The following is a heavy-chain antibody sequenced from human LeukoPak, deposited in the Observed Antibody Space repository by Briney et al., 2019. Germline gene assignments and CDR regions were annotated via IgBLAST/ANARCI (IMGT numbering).Heavy chain of an antibody. CDR3: ARDRAGSLRYSPGTWFDP. J-gene: IGHJ5*02. CDR2: IYTSGST. CDR1: GGSISSGSYY. Sequence: SQTLSLTCTVSGGSISSGSYYWSWIRQPAGKGLEWIGRIYTSGSTNYNPSLKSRVTISVDTSKNQFSLKLSSVTAADTAVYYCARDRAGSLRYSPGTWFDPWGQGTLVTVSS. D-gene: IGHD3-9*01. V-gene: IGHV4-61*02.